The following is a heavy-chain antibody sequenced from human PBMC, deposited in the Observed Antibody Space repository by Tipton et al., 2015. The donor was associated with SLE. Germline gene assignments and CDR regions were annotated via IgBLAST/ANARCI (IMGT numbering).Heavy chain of an antibody. V-gene: IGHV1-18*01. J-gene: IGHJ1*01. CDR1: GFTFISYG. CDR3: ARVDMYSYDASPTSPKVFQ. Sequence: QVQLVQSGAEVKKPGASVQVSCKASGFTFISYGISWVRQAPGQGLQWMGWISTFNGNRNYAQKLQGRVSMTTDTSTSTAYMELRSLRSDDTAVYYCARVDMYSYDASPTSPKVFQ. CDR2: ISTFNGNR. D-gene: IGHD3-22*01.